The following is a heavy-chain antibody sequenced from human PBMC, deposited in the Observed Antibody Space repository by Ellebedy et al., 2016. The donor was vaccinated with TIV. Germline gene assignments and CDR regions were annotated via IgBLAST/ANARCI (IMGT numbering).Heavy chain of an antibody. CDR3: ARLFGSGRRVYYFDY. CDR2: IYYSGST. Sequence: SETLSLTCTVSGGSISSSSYYWGWIRQPPGKGLEWIGSIYYSGSTYYNPSLKSRVTISVDTSKNQFSLKLSSVTAADTAVYYCARLFGSGRRVYYFDYWGQGTLVTVSS. D-gene: IGHD3-10*01. V-gene: IGHV4-39*01. CDR1: GGSISSSSYY. J-gene: IGHJ4*02.